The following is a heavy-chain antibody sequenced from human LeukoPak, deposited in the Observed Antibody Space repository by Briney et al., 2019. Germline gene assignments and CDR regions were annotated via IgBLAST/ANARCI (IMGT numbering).Heavy chain of an antibody. D-gene: IGHD3-16*02. J-gene: IGHJ4*02. V-gene: IGHV3-48*04. Sequence: GGSLRLSCTASGFTFSSYSMNWVRQAPGKGLEWVSYISSSGSTIYYADSVKGRFTISRDNAKNSLYLQMNSLRAEDTAVYYCARVVWGSYRSLDYWGQGTLVTVSS. CDR2: ISSSGSTI. CDR1: GFTFSSYS. CDR3: ARVVWGSYRSLDY.